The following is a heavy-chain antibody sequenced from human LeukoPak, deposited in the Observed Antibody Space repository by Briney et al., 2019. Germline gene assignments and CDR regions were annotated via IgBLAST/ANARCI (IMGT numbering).Heavy chain of an antibody. CDR2: IYYTGGT. CDR3: AKYGGSGWVIDY. Sequence: SETLSLTCTVSGGSISNNYWTWIRQPPGKGLEYIGYIYYTGGTNYNPSLKSRVTISVDTSKNQFSLKLSSVTAADAAVYFCAKYGGSGWVIDYWGQGTLVTVSS. J-gene: IGHJ4*02. D-gene: IGHD6-19*01. V-gene: IGHV4-59*08. CDR1: GGSISNNY.